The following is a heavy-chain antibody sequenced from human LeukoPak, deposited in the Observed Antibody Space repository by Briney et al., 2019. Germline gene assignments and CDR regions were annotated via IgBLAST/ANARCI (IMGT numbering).Heavy chain of an antibody. J-gene: IGHJ4*02. CDR3: ARVPFTTVTTEVFDY. CDR2: ISASNGNT. Sequence: ASVKVSCQPSVYTVTRYVIIWVRQPAGQEREWMGWISASNGNTNYAQKPHARVTMTTDTSTSTPYMELRSLRADGTAVYYCARVPFTTVTTEVFDYWGQGNLVTVSS. D-gene: IGHD4-17*01. V-gene: IGHV1-18*04. CDR1: VYTVTRYV.